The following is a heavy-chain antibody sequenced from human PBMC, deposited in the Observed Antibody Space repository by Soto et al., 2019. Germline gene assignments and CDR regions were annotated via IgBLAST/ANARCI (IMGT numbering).Heavy chain of an antibody. V-gene: IGHV1-18*01. CDR1: GYTFTSYG. CDR3: ARDHKYYDILTGYDY. Sequence: GASVKVSCKASGYTFTSYGISWVRQAPGQGLEWMGWISAYNGNTNYAQKLQGRVTMTTDTSTSTAYMELRSLRSDDTAVYYCARDHKYYDILTGYDYWGQGTLVTVSS. CDR2: ISAYNGNT. D-gene: IGHD3-9*01. J-gene: IGHJ4*02.